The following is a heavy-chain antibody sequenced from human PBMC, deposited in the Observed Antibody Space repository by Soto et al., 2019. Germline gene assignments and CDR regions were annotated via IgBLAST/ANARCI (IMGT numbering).Heavy chain of an antibody. Sequence: SETVSLTCAVSGYSISSGYYWGWIRQPPGKGLEWIGSIYHSGSTYYNPSLKSRVTISVDTSKNQFSLKLSSVTAADTAVYYCASYYDSSGYPSWFDPWGQGTLVTVSS. V-gene: IGHV4-38-2*01. CDR3: ASYYDSSGYPSWFDP. J-gene: IGHJ5*02. D-gene: IGHD3-22*01. CDR1: GYSISSGYY. CDR2: IYHSGST.